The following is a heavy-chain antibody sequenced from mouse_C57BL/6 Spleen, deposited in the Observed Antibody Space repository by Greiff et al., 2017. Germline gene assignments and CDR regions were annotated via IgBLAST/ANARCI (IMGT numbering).Heavy chain of an antibody. V-gene: IGHV14-1*01. CDR2: IDPEDGDT. Sequence: EVKLQESGAELVRPGASVKLSCTASGFNINDYYMHWVKQRPEQGLEWIGRIDPEDGDTEYAQKFQGKATMTADTSSNTAYLQLSSLTSEDTAGYYCTTNCGNPYYFDYWGQGTTLTVSS. CDR1: GFNINDYY. CDR3: TTNCGNPYYFDY. J-gene: IGHJ2*01. D-gene: IGHD2-1*01.